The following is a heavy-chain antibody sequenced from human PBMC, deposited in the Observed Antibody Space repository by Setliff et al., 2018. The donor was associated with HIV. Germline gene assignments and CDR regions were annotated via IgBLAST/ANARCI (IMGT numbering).Heavy chain of an antibody. CDR2: IYYRGNT. D-gene: IGHD6-19*01. J-gene: IGHJ4*02. V-gene: IGHV4-39*07. CDR1: GGSISNGGYY. Sequence: PSETLSLTCHVSGGSISNGGYYWGWIRQSPGKGLEWIANIYYRGNTYYNPSLKRRVTISVDTSKNQFSLKLDSVTAADTAVYYCARDNEQMAVPGAVFDYWGQGTLVTVSS. CDR3: ARDNEQMAVPGAVFDY.